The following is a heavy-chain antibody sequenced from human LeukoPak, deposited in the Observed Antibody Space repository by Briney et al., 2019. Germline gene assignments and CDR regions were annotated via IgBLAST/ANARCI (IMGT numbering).Heavy chain of an antibody. D-gene: IGHD2-2*01. V-gene: IGHV3-23*01. Sequence: PGGSLRLSCAASGFTFSSYAMSWVRQAPGKGLEWVSAISGSGGSTYYADSVKGRFTISRDNSKNTLYLQMNSLRAEDTAVYYCAKDPVSSTSPRWFDPWGQGTLVTVSS. CDR3: AKDPVSSTSPRWFDP. J-gene: IGHJ5*02. CDR1: GFTFSSYA. CDR2: ISGSGGST.